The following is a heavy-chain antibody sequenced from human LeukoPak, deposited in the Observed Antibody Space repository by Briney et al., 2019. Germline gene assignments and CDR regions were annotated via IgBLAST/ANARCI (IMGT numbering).Heavy chain of an antibody. D-gene: IGHD1-14*01. V-gene: IGHV4-4*07. CDR2: IYTSGST. Sequence: NPSVTLSFTRTVSGDTISRYYWSWLRQPAGKGLEWIGRIYTSGSTNYNPSLKSRVTMSVDTSKNQFSLKLSSVTAADTAVYYCARDNPPRTLDAFDIWGQGTMVTVSS. CDR3: ARDNPPRTLDAFDI. CDR1: GDTISRYY. J-gene: IGHJ3*02.